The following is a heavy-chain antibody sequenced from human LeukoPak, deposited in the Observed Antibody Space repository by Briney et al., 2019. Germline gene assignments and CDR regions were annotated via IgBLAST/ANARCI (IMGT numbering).Heavy chain of an antibody. CDR1: GYTLTELS. CDR3: ATGLWGSGYDYRASTYFDY. V-gene: IGHV1-24*01. Sequence: GASVKVSCKVSGYTLTELSMHWVRQAPGKGLEWMGGFDPEDGETIYAQKFQGRVTMTEDTSTDTAYMELSSLRSEDTAVYYCATGLWGSGYDYRASTYFDYWGQGTLVTVSS. CDR2: FDPEDGET. D-gene: IGHD5-12*01. J-gene: IGHJ4*02.